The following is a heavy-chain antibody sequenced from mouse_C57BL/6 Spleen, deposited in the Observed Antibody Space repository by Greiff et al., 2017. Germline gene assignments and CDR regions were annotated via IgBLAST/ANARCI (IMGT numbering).Heavy chain of an antibody. CDR1: GYTFTSYW. J-gene: IGHJ4*01. V-gene: IGHV1-52*01. Sequence: QVQLQQPGAELVRPGSSVKLSCKASGYTFTSYWLHWVKQRPIQGLEWIGNIDPSDSETHYNQKFKDKATLTVDKSSSTAYMQLSSLTSEDSAVYYCARGGSSGYLAMDYWGQGTSVTVSS. CDR2: IDPSDSET. D-gene: IGHD3-2*02. CDR3: ARGGSSGYLAMDY.